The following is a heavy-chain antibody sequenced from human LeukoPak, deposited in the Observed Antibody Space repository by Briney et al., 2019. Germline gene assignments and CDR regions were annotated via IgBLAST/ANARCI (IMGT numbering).Heavy chain of an antibody. V-gene: IGHV4-39*01. CDR2: IYYSGST. Sequence: SETLSLTCTVSGGSISSSSYYWCWIRQPPGKGLEWIGSIYYSGSTYYNPSLKSRVTISVDTSKNQFSLKLSSVTAADTAVYYCARLAAGSGEGDYMDVWGKGTTVTISS. CDR1: GGSISSSSYY. D-gene: IGHD6-19*01. CDR3: ARLAAGSGEGDYMDV. J-gene: IGHJ6*03.